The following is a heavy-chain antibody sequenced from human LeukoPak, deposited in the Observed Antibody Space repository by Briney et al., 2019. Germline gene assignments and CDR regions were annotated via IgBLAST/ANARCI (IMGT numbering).Heavy chain of an antibody. CDR1: GGSISSSSYY. J-gene: IGHJ4*02. D-gene: IGHD3-22*01. CDR3: ARQGSGYYWGKYYFDY. Sequence: SETLSLTCTVSGGSISSSSYYWGWIHQPPGKGLEWIGSIYYSGSTYYNPSLKSRVTISVDTSKNQFSLKLSSVTAADTAVYYCARQGSGYYWGKYYFDYWGQGTLVTVSS. CDR2: IYYSGST. V-gene: IGHV4-39*01.